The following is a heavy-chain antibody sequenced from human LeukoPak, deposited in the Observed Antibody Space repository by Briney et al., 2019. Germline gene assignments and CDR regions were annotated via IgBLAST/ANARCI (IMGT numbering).Heavy chain of an antibody. CDR3: ARDPAVGARSYYYYGMDV. Sequence: GGSLRLSCASSGFTFSSYAMHWVRQAPGKGLEWVAFISYDGSNKYYADSVKGRFTISRDNSKNTLYLQMNSLRAEDTAVYYCARDPAVGARSYYYYGMDVWGQGTTVTVSS. CDR2: ISYDGSNK. J-gene: IGHJ6*02. D-gene: IGHD1-26*01. CDR1: GFTFSSYA. V-gene: IGHV3-30-3*01.